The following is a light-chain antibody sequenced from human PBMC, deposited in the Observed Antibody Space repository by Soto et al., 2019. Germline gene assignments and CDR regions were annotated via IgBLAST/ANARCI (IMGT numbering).Light chain of an antibody. J-gene: IGKJ3*01. V-gene: IGKV3-20*01. CDR1: QSATSSY. CDR2: GAS. CDR3: QHYGGSPFP. Sequence: EIVLTQSPGTLSLSPGERATLSCRASQSATSSYLAWYQQKPGQAPRLLIYGASSRATGIPDRFSGSGSGTDFTLTISRLEPEDFAVYYCQHYGGSPFPFGPGTKVDIK.